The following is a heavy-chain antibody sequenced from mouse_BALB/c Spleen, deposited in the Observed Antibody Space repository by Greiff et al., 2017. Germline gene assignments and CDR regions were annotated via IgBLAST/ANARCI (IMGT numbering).Heavy chain of an antibody. CDR2: IDPSDSYT. J-gene: IGHJ4*01. V-gene: IGHV1-69*02. CDR1: GYTFTSYW. D-gene: IGHD1-1*02. Sequence: QVQLQQPGAELVKPGASVKLSCKASGYTFTSYWMHWVKQRPGQGLEWIGEIDPSDSYTNYNQKFKGKATLTVDKSSSTAYMQLSSLTSEDSAVYYCARSGDALWTFWGQGTSVTVSS. CDR3: ARSGDALWTF.